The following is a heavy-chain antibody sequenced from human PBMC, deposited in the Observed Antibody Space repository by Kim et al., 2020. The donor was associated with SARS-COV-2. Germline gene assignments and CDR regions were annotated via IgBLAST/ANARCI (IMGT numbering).Heavy chain of an antibody. D-gene: IGHD2-21*02. CDR3: ARDDLGDPRLYYYGMDV. CDR2: IWYDGSNK. J-gene: IGHJ6*02. CDR1: GFTFSSYG. Sequence: GGSLRLSCAASGFTFSSYGMHWVRQAPGKGLEWVAVIWYDGSNKYYADSVKGRFTISRDNSKNTLYLQMNSLRAEDTAVYYCARDDLGDPRLYYYGMDVWGQGTTVTVSS. V-gene: IGHV3-33*01.